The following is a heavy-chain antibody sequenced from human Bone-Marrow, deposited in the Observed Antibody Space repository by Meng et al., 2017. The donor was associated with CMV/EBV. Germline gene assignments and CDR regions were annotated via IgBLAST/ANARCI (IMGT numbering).Heavy chain of an antibody. V-gene: IGHV3-13*01. D-gene: IGHD3-3*01. CDR1: GFTFSNYA. Sequence: GESLKISCAASGFTFSNYAIHWVRQAPGKGLEWVSSIDISDDTYYLGAVKGRFTISRENAKNSLYLQMNNMIAGDTAVYYCARGRLYDSSSGYSHHDAFDLWGQGTTVTVSS. CDR2: IDISDDT. CDR3: ARGRLYDSSSGYSHHDAFDL. J-gene: IGHJ3*01.